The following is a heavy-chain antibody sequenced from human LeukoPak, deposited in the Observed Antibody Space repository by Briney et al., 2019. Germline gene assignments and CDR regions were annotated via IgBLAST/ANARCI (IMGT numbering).Heavy chain of an antibody. CDR2: IYYSGST. CDR1: GGSISSSSYY. V-gene: IGHV4-39*07. D-gene: IGHD3-22*01. J-gene: IGHJ4*02. CDR3: AKLGSGYTFDY. Sequence: SETLSLTCTVSGGSISSSSYYWGWIRQPPGKGLEWIGNIYYSGSTYYNPSLKSRVTISVDTSKNQFSLKLSSVTAEDTAVYYCAKLGSGYTFDYWGQGTLVTVSS.